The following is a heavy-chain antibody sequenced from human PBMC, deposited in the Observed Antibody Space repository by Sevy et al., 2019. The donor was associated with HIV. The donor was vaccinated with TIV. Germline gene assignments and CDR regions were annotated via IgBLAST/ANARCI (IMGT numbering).Heavy chain of an antibody. CDR1: EYTFTGYY. J-gene: IGHJ6*02. CDR3: ARRFCGGAKCYEDYYFAMDV. CDR2: INPDTGVT. D-gene: IGHD3-3*01. V-gene: IGHV1-2*02. Sequence: ASVKVSCKASEYTFTGYYIHWVRQAPGQGLEWMGCINPDTGVTRYIQKLQGRVSMTRDTSISTAYMELRSLSPDDTAGYFCARRFCGGAKCYEDYYFAMDVWGQGTTVTVSS.